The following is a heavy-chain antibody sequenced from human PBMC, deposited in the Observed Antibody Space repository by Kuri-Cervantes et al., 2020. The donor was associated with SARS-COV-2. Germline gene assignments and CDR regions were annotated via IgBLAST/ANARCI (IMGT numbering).Heavy chain of an antibody. V-gene: IGHV4-38-2*02. CDR2: IYHSGST. J-gene: IGHJ3*02. D-gene: IGHD3-16*01. Sequence: GSLRLSCTVSGYSISSGYYWGWIRQPPGKGLEWIGSIYHSGSTYYNPSLKSRVTISVDTSKNQFSLKLSSVTAADTAVYYCARHYAFGAHPAKDAFDIWGQGTMVTVSS. CDR3: ARHYAFGAHPAKDAFDI. CDR1: GYSISSGYY.